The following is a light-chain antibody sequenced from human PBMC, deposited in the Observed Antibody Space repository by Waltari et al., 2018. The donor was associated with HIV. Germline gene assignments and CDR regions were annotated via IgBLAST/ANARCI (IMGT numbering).Light chain of an antibody. CDR1: NSHIGRNT. V-gene: IGLV1-44*01. CDR2: NHN. J-gene: IGLJ2*01. Sequence: QSVLPPPPSASGTPGQRFTLSCSRQNSHIGRNTVTCYQQLPGTAPNLLIDNHNQRPSGVSDRFSGSKSGTSASLAISGLQSEDEADYYCAAWDDSLNAHVLFGGGTKLTVL. CDR3: AAWDDSLNAHVL.